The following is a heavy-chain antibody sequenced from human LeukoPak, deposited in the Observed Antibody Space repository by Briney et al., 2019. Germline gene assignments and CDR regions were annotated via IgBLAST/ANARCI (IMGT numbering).Heavy chain of an antibody. CDR3: TIIPSVILFTHYFEY. CDR2: IIPFLGTT. CDR1: GGVFTTYA. D-gene: IGHD2-21*01. J-gene: IGHJ4*02. V-gene: IGHV1-69*13. Sequence: SVKVSCKASGGVFTTYAISWVRQAPGQGLEWMGGIIPFLGTTNYAQKFQGRVTITADEPTRTAYMELTYLRSDDTAVYYCTIIPSVILFTHYFEYWGQGTLVTVSS.